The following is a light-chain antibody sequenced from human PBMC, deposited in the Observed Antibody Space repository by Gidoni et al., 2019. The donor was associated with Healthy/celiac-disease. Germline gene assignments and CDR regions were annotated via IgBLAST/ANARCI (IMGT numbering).Light chain of an antibody. J-gene: IGLJ2*01. Sequence: QSALTQPPSVSGSPGQSVTIPCTGTSRDVGSYNRVSWYQQPPGTAPKLMIYEVSNRPSGVPDRFSGSKSGNTASLTISGLQAEDEADYYCSSYTSSSTLVVFGGGTKLTVL. CDR3: SSYTSSSTLVV. V-gene: IGLV2-18*02. CDR2: EVS. CDR1: SRDVGSYNR.